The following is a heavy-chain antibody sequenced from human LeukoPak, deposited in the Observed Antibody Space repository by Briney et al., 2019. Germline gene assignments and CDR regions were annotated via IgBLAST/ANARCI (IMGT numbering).Heavy chain of an antibody. CDR2: IVVGSGNT. J-gene: IGHJ5*02. D-gene: IGHD3-22*01. CDR1: GFTFTSSA. CDR3: ARDLYYYDSSGYYYNWFDP. Sequence: GASVKVSCKASGFTFTSSAVQWVRQARGQRLEWIGWIVVGSGNTNYAQKFQERVTITRDMSTSTAYMELSSLRSEDTAVYYCARDLYYYDSSGYYYNWFDPWGQGTLVTVSS. V-gene: IGHV1-58*01.